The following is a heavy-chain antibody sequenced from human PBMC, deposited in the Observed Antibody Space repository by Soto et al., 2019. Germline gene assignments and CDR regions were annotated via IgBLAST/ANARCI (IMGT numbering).Heavy chain of an antibody. J-gene: IGHJ3*02. CDR2: IIPIFGTA. D-gene: IGHD2-21*02. CDR1: GGTFSSYA. Sequence: QVQLVQSGAEVKKPGSSVKVSCKASGGTFSSYAISWVRQAPGQGLEWMGGIIPIFGTANYAQKFQGRVTITADESTSTAYMELSSLRSEDTAVYYCARDRAYCGGDCDPDAFDIWGQGTMVTVSS. CDR3: ARDRAYCGGDCDPDAFDI. V-gene: IGHV1-69*01.